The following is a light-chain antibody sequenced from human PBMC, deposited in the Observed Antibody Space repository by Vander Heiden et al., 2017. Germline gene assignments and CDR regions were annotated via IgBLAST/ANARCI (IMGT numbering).Light chain of an antibody. J-gene: IGLJ1*01. Sequence: QSALTQPASVSGSPGQSITISCTRTSSDIGTYNSVSWYQQHPGKAPKRMIDEVSYRPSGVSNRFSGSKSANTASLTISVRQAEDEADYDCSSYRSSTTLLYVFGTGTKVSVL. CDR2: EVS. V-gene: IGLV2-14*01. CDR1: SSDIGTYNS. CDR3: SSYRSSTTLLYV.